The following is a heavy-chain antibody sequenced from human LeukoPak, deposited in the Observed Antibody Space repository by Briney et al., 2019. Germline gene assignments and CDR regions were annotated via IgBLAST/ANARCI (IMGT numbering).Heavy chain of an antibody. Sequence: SETLSLTCTVSGGSISSYYWSWIRQPPGKELEWIGYIYYSGSTNYNPSLKSRVTISVDTSKNQFSLKLSSVTAADTAVYYCAGLQLTYYDSSGYEKYFDYWGQGTLVTVSS. D-gene: IGHD3-22*01. CDR1: GGSISSYY. J-gene: IGHJ4*02. V-gene: IGHV4-59*01. CDR3: AGLQLTYYDSSGYEKYFDY. CDR2: IYYSGST.